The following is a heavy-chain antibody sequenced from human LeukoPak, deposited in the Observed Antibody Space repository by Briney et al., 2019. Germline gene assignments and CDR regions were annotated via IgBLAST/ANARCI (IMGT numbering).Heavy chain of an antibody. Sequence: GSLRLSCAASGFTFSSYSMNWVRQAPGKGLGWVSSISSSSSYLYYADSVKGRFTISRDNAKNSLYLQMNSLRAEDTAVYYCARDRHDYDFWSGYLASYYYGMDVWGQGTTVTVSS. CDR2: ISSSSSYL. CDR3: ARDRHDYDFWSGYLASYYYGMDV. D-gene: IGHD3-3*01. V-gene: IGHV3-21*01. J-gene: IGHJ6*02. CDR1: GFTFSSYS.